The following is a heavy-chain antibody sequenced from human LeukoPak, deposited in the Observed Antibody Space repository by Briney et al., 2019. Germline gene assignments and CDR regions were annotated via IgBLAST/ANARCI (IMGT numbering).Heavy chain of an antibody. CDR2: IYYSGST. CDR1: GGSISSSSYY. CDR3: ARPRNDFWSGYGAFDI. Sequence: SETLSLTCTVSGGSISSSSYYWGWIRQPPGKGLEWIGSIYYSGSTYYNPSLKSRVTISVDTSKNQSSLKLSSVTAADTAVYYCARPRNDFWSGYGAFDIWGQGTMVTVSS. D-gene: IGHD3-3*01. V-gene: IGHV4-39*01. J-gene: IGHJ3*02.